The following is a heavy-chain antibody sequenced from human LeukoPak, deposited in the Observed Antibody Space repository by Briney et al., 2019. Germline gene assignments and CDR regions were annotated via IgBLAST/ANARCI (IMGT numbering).Heavy chain of an antibody. V-gene: IGHV1-18*01. D-gene: IGHD2-8*02. CDR1: GYTFTSYT. J-gene: IGHJ5*02. CDR2: ISGYNGNT. Sequence: ASVKVSCKASGYTFTSYTISWVRQAPGQGPEWMGWISGYNGNTNYVQKLQGRVTMTTDTSTSTAYMELRSLRSDDTAVYYCARVTILVATGTDWFDPWGQGTLVTVSS. CDR3: ARVTILVATGTDWFDP.